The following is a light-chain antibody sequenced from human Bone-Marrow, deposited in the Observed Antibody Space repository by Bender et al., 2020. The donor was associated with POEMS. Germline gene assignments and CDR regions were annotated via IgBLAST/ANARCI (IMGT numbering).Light chain of an antibody. J-gene: IGLJ3*02. CDR1: SSNIGAGYD. V-gene: IGLV1-40*01. CDR2: GDN. CDR3: MLFMGSGNWM. Sequence: QSVLTQPPSVSGAPGQRVTISCAGSSSNIGAGYDVHWYQQLPGTAPKLLIYGDNNRPSGVPDRFSGSILGNKAALTITGAQTDDESDYYCMLFMGSGNWMFGGGTRLTVL.